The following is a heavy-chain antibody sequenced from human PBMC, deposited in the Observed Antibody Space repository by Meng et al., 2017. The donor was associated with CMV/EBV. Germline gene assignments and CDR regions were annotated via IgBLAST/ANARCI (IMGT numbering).Heavy chain of an antibody. V-gene: IGHV3-21*01. CDR1: GFTFSSYS. Sequence: GGSLRLSCAASGFTFSSYSMNWVRQAPGKGLEWVSSISSSSSCIYYADSVKGRFTISRDNAKNSLYLQMNSLRAEDTAVYYCARDLLNPAVIRGFWSGHTSTNYYYYGMDVWGQGTTVTVSS. D-gene: IGHD3-3*01. CDR3: ARDLLNPAVIRGFWSGHTSTNYYYYGMDV. J-gene: IGHJ6*02. CDR2: ISSSSSCI.